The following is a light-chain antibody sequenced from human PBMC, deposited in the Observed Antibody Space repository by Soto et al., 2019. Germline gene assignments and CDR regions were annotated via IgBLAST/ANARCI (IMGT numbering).Light chain of an antibody. CDR2: DAS. V-gene: IGKV3-11*01. J-gene: IGKJ4*01. CDR1: QSIGTY. CDR3: QQRGSSPLT. Sequence: EIVLTQSPAALSLSPGERATLSCRASQSIGTYLVWYQQKPGQAPRLLIYDASSRATGIPVRFSGSVSGTDFTLTISSLDPEDFAVYYCQQRGSSPLTFGRGTKLDIK.